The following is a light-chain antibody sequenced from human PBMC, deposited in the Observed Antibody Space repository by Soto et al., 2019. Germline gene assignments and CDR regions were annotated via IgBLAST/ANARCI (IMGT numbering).Light chain of an antibody. CDR3: QQRRSWPPLT. V-gene: IGKV3-11*01. CDR1: QSVNTY. Sequence: EIVLTQPPVTLSLSPGERATLSCRASQSVNTYLGWYQQKPGQAPRLLIYDASTRATGTPARFSGSGSGTDFTLTISSLEPEDFAVYYCQQRRSWPPLTFGGGTRVEI. CDR2: DAS. J-gene: IGKJ4*01.